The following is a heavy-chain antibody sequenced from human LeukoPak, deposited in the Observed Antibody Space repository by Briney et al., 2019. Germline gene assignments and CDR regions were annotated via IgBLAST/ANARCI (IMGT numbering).Heavy chain of an antibody. CDR2: ISSRSTYI. V-gene: IGHV3-21*01. J-gene: IGHJ4*02. CDR1: GFTFNDYS. D-gene: IGHD6-19*01. CDR3: ARGPGLAMGKGYFDY. Sequence: PGGSLRLSCAASGFTFNDYSVNWVRQAPGRGLEWVSSISSRSTYIYYADSVKGRFTISRDNAKNSLYLQMNSLRAEDTAVYYCARGPGLAMGKGYFDYCGQGTLVTVSS.